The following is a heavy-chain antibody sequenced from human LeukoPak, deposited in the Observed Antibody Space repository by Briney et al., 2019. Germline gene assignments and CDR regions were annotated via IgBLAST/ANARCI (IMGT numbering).Heavy chain of an antibody. Sequence: GESLKISCKGSGYIFSSYSIGWVRQLPGKGLEWMGIIYPGDSDTTYSPSFRGQVTISADKSITTAYLQWSSLKASDTAVYYCARLNYDILTGPGGGYFDYWGQGTLVTVSS. CDR3: ARLNYDILTGPGGGYFDY. V-gene: IGHV5-51*01. D-gene: IGHD3-9*01. CDR2: IYPGDSDT. CDR1: GYIFSSYS. J-gene: IGHJ4*02.